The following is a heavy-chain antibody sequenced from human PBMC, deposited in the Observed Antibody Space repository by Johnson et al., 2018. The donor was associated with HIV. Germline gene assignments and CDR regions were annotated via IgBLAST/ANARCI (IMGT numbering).Heavy chain of an antibody. D-gene: IGHD2-15*01. CDR1: GFTFSSYA. CDR2: ISYDGSNK. J-gene: IGHJ3*02. V-gene: IGHV3-30-3*01. Sequence: QVQLVESGGGVVQPGRSLRLSCAASGFTFSSYAMHWVRQAPGKGLAWVAVISYDGSNKYYADSVKGRFTISRDNSKNTLYLQMNSLRAEDTAVYYCARGMVVAATKAFDIWGQGTMVTVSS. CDR3: ARGMVVAATKAFDI.